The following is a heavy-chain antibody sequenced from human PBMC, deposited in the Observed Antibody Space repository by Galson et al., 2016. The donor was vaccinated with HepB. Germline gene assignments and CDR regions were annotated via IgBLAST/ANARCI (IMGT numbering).Heavy chain of an antibody. D-gene: IGHD3-22*01. CDR1: GDAFNDYA. J-gene: IGHJ3*02. CDR2: IIPIFGSP. CDR3: ARTKRITMIIVPIPRGAFDI. V-gene: IGHV1-69*13. Sequence: SVKVSCKASGDAFNDYAINWVRQAPGQGLEWMGGIIPIFGSPNYAQKFQGRVRITADESTSTAYMELSSLRSEDTAMYYCARTKRITMIIVPIPRGAFDIWGQGTMVNVSS.